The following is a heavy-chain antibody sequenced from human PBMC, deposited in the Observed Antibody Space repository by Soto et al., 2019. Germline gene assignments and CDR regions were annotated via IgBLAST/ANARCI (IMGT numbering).Heavy chain of an antibody. CDR2: IYSSGTT. J-gene: IGHJ5*02. Sequence: VQLQESGPGLVRASETLSLTCTVSGGSLSGYYWTWIRQPAGKGLEWIGRIYSSGTTKYNPALKSRVTMSLDTSKNQFSLSLSSVTATDTAVYYCARGQRFSDWFDPWGPGTLVTVSS. CDR1: GGSLSGYY. D-gene: IGHD3-3*01. V-gene: IGHV4-4*07. CDR3: ARGQRFSDWFDP.